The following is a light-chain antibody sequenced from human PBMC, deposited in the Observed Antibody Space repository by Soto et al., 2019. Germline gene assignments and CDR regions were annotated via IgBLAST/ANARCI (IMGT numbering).Light chain of an antibody. Sequence: QAVVTQEPSLTVSPGGTVTLTCGSSTGAVTSGHYPYWFQQKPGQAPRTLIYDTSNKYSWTPARFSGSLLGGKAALTLSGAQPEDEADYYCLLSYSDEKVFGTGTKVPVL. CDR3: LLSYSDEKV. V-gene: IGLV7-46*01. CDR1: TGAVTSGHY. CDR2: DTS. J-gene: IGLJ1*01.